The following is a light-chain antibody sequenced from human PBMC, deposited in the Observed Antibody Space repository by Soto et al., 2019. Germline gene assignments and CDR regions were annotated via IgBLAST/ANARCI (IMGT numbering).Light chain of an antibody. Sequence: DIVMTQSPDSLAVSLGERATINCKSSQSVLYSSNNKNYLAWYQQKPGQPPKLLIYWASTRESGVPDRFSGSGSGTDFPLTISSLQAEAVAVYYCQQYYSTPYTFGQGTKLEIK. CDR3: QQYYSTPYT. CDR1: QSVLYSSNNKNY. CDR2: WAS. V-gene: IGKV4-1*01. J-gene: IGKJ2*01.